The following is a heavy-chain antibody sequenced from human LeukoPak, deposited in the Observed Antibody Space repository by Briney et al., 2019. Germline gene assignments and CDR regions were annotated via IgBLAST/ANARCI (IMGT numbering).Heavy chain of an antibody. J-gene: IGHJ6*03. Sequence: SETLSLTCTVSGGSMRGFYWSWIRQPPGKGLGWIGYFYYSRDTNYNPALKSRVTISVDTSKNQFSLEVSSVTAADTAVYYCARGSSYYYYYMDVWGKGTTVTVSS. CDR3: ARGSSYYYYYMDV. CDR1: GGSMRGFY. CDR2: FYYSRDT. V-gene: IGHV4-59*01.